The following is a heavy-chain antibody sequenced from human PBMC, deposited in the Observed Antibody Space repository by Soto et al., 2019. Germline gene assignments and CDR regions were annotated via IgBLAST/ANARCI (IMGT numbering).Heavy chain of an antibody. CDR2: IWYDGSNK. D-gene: IGHD2-15*01. V-gene: IGHV3-33*01. Sequence: GGSLRLSCAASGFTFSSYGMHWVRQAPGKGLEWVAVIWYDGSNKYYADSVKGRFTISRDNSKNTLYLQMNSLRAEDTAVYYCAREVVYCSGGSCPDAFDIWGQGTMVTVSS. J-gene: IGHJ3*02. CDR3: AREVVYCSGGSCPDAFDI. CDR1: GFTFSSYG.